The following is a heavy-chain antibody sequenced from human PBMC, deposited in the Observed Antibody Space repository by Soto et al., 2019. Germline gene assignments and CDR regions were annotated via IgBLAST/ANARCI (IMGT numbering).Heavy chain of an antibody. Sequence: AESLRLSCVASGFNLSHPWMTWVRQAAGKGLKWVGRIKSKTDGGTADYAAPVKGRATISRDDSKNTVYLQMNSLKTEDTAVYYCTTGIYYDILTGYHNVAYWGQGALVTVSS. J-gene: IGHJ4*02. CDR2: IKSKTDGGTA. CDR1: GFNLSHPW. D-gene: IGHD3-9*01. V-gene: IGHV3-15*01. CDR3: TTGIYYDILTGYHNVAY.